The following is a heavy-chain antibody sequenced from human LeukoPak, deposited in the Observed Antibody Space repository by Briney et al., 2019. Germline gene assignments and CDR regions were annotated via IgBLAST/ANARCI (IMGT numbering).Heavy chain of an antibody. J-gene: IGHJ4*02. Sequence: GGSLRLSCAASGFTFGTHAMSWVRQAPGKGLEWVSDISASGGSTYYADSVKGRFTVSRDNSKNTLYLQMSSLRADDTAVYYCAKGPRQQLVTRFDNWGQGTLVTVSS. CDR1: GFTFGTHA. CDR3: AKGPRQQLVTRFDN. V-gene: IGHV3-23*01. CDR2: ISASGGST. D-gene: IGHD6-13*01.